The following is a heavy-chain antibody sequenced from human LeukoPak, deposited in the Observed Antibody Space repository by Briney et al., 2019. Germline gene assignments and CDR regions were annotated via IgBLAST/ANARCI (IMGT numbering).Heavy chain of an antibody. CDR2: IYYSGST. CDR3: AGHSREWENYFDY. Sequence: KPSETLSLTCTVSGGSISSSSYYWGWIRQPPGKGLEWIGSIYYSGSTYYNPSLKSRVTISVDTSKNQFSLKLSSLTAADTAVYYCAGHSREWENYFDYWGQGTLVTVSS. CDR1: GGSISSSSYY. J-gene: IGHJ4*02. D-gene: IGHD1-26*01. V-gene: IGHV4-39*01.